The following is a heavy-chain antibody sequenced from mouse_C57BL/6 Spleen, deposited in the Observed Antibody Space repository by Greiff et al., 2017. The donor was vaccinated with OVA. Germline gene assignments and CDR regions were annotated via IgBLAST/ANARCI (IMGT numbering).Heavy chain of an antibody. D-gene: IGHD2-1*01. V-gene: IGHV1-59*01. J-gene: IGHJ2*01. CDR1: GYTFTSYW. Sequence: VQLQQPGAELVRPGPSVKLSCKASGYTFTSYWMHWVKQRPGQGLEWIGVIDPSDSYTNYNQKFKGKATLTVDTSSSTAYMQLSSLTSEDSAVYYCARTGNYVFDYWGQGTTLTVSS. CDR3: ARTGNYVFDY. CDR2: IDPSDSYT.